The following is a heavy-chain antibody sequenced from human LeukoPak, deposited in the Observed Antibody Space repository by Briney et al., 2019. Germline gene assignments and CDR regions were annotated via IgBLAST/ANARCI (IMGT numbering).Heavy chain of an antibody. Sequence: GESLKISCKGSGYSFTSYWMSWVRQAPGKGLEWVANINHDGTEKYYVDSVKGRFTISRDNAKNSLYLQMNSLRVDDTAVYYCARDSGWYTHDYWGQGTLVTVSS. D-gene: IGHD6-19*01. V-gene: IGHV3-7*01. CDR3: ARDSGWYTHDY. CDR1: GYSFTSYW. CDR2: INHDGTEK. J-gene: IGHJ4*02.